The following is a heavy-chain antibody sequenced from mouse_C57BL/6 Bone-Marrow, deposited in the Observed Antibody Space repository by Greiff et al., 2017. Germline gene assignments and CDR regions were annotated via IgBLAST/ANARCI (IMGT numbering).Heavy chain of an antibody. V-gene: IGHV1-69*01. Sequence: QVQLQQPGAELVMPGASVKLSCKASGYTFTSYWMHWVKQRPGQGLEWIGEIDPSDSYTNYNQKFKGKSTLTVDKSSSTAYMQLSSLTSEDSAVYYFAIYYGYDEPSYWGQGTLVTVSA. CDR1: GYTFTSYW. D-gene: IGHD2-2*01. CDR3: AIYYGYDEPSY. J-gene: IGHJ3*01. CDR2: IDPSDSYT.